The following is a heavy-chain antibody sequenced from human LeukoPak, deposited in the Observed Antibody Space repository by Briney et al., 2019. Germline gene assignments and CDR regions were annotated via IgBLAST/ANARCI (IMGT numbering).Heavy chain of an antibody. CDR1: GGSISSYY. J-gene: IGHJ6*02. D-gene: IGHD2-2*01. CDR2: INHSGST. V-gene: IGHV4-34*01. CDR3: AGIVVVPAALSPYGMDV. Sequence: SETLSLTCTVSGGSISSYYWSWIRQPPGKGLEWIGEINHSGSTNYNPSLKSRVTISVDTSKNQFSLKLSSVTAADTAVYYCAGIVVVPAALSPYGMDVWGQGTTVTVSS.